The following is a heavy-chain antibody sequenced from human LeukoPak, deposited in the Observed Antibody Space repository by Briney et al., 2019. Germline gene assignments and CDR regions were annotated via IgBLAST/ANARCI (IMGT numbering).Heavy chain of an antibody. CDR1: GGTFSSYA. Sequence: SVKVSCKASGGTFSSYAISWVRQAPGQGLEWMGRIIPIFGIANYAQKFQGSVTITADKSTSTAYMELSSLRSEDTAVYYCARVEMATTSRGYYYYYYGMDVWGQGTTVTVSS. V-gene: IGHV1-69*04. D-gene: IGHD5-24*01. J-gene: IGHJ6*02. CDR2: IIPIFGIA. CDR3: ARVEMATTSRGYYYYYYGMDV.